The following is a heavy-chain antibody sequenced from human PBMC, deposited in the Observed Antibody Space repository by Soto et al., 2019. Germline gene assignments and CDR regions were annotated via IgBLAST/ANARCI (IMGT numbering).Heavy chain of an antibody. CDR2: ISWNSGSI. V-gene: IGHV3-9*01. CDR1: RFTFDDYA. CDR3: AKDKSYYYYGMDV. J-gene: IGHJ6*02. Sequence: EVQLVESGGGLVQPGRSLRLSCAGSRFTFDDYAMHWVRQAPGKGLEWVSGISWNSGSIDYADSVKGRFTISRDNAKNSLYLQMNSLRAEDTALYYCAKDKSYYYYGMDVWGQGTTVTVSS.